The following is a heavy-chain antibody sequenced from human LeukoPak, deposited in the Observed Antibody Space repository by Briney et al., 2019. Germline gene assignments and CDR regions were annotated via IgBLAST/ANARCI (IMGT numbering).Heavy chain of an antibody. D-gene: IGHD4-17*01. V-gene: IGHV4-61*05. CDR2: IYHTGST. CDR1: GGSISNSSYY. Sequence: SETLSLTCTVSGGSISNSSYYWGWIRQPPGKGLEWIGYIYHTGSTSYNPSLKGRVTISVDTSKNQFSLKLSSVTAADTAVYYCARGLNRNDYGDYGYWGQGTLVTVSS. J-gene: IGHJ4*02. CDR3: ARGLNRNDYGDYGY.